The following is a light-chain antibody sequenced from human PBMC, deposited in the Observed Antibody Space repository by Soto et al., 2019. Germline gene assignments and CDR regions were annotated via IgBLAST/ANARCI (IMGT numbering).Light chain of an antibody. CDR1: SSDVGSYNL. CDR2: EVS. Sequence: QSVLTQPASVSGSPGQSITISCTGTSSDVGSYNLVSWYQQHPGKAPKLMIYEVSKRPSGVSNRFSGSKSGNTASLTISGPQDEDEADYYCCSYTGSSTYVFGTGTKLTVL. CDR3: CSYTGSSTYV. V-gene: IGLV2-23*02. J-gene: IGLJ1*01.